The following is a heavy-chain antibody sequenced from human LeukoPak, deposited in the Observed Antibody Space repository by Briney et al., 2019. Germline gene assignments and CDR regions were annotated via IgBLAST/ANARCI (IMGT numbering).Heavy chain of an antibody. V-gene: IGHV1-2*02. J-gene: IGHJ4*02. Sequence: GASVKVSCKASGYTFTGYYMHWVRQAPGQGLEWMGWINPNSGGTNYAQKFQGRVTMTRDTSISTAYMELSRLRSDDTAVYYCARAKYYGSGSWDFDYWGQGTLVTVSS. CDR1: GYTFTGYY. CDR2: INPNSGGT. D-gene: IGHD3-10*01. CDR3: ARAKYYGSGSWDFDY.